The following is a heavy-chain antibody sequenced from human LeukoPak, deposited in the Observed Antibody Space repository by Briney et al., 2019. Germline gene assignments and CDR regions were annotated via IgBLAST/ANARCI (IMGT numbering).Heavy chain of an antibody. CDR3: ARDPRGSDY. CDR2: ISPSGSTT. V-gene: IGHV3-48*03. CDR1: GFTFSSYE. J-gene: IGHJ4*02. Sequence: GGSLGLSCAASGFTFSSYEMTWVRQAPGKGLEWVSYISPSGSTTYYADSVKGRFTISRDNAKNSLYLQMNSLRAEDTAVYYCARDPRGSDYWGQGTLVTVSS.